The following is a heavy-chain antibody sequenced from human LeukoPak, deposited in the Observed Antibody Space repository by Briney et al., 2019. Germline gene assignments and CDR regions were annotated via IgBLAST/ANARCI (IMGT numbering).Heavy chain of an antibody. CDR3: ARAPYYYYYYMDV. V-gene: IGHV3-30*04. CDR1: GFTFSNYP. Sequence: GRSLRLSCAASGFTFSNYPMHWVRQAPGKGLEWVAIISYDASNKFYADSVKGRFTISRDNSKNTLYLQMNSLRAEDTAVYYCARAPYYYYYYMDVWGKGTTVTISS. J-gene: IGHJ6*03. CDR2: ISYDASNK.